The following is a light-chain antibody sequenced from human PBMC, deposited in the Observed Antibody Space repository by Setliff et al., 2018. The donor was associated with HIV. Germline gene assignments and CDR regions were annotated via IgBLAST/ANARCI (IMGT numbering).Light chain of an antibody. J-gene: IGLJ1*01. Sequence: TPGQSITISCIGTNSDVGGYNYVSWYQQHPGKAPKLLIYDVSDRPSGVSRRFSGSKSGNTASLTISGLQAEDETDYYCCSYAGSSTFYVFGTGTKVTVL. CDR1: NSDVGGYNY. V-gene: IGLV2-14*03. CDR2: DVS. CDR3: CSYAGSSTFYV.